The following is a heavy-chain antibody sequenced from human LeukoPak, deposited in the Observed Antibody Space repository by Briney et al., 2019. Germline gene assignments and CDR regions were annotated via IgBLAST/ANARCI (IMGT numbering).Heavy chain of an antibody. CDR1: GGSISSYY. CDR3: ARLVYSSGWYRLDY. V-gene: IGHV4-59*08. J-gene: IGHJ4*02. Sequence: PSETLSLTCTVSGGSISSYYWSWIRQHPGKGLEWIGYIYYSGSTNYNPSLKSRVTISVDTSKNQFSLKLSSVTAADTAVYYCARLVYSSGWYRLDYWGQGTLVTVSS. D-gene: IGHD6-19*01. CDR2: IYYSGST.